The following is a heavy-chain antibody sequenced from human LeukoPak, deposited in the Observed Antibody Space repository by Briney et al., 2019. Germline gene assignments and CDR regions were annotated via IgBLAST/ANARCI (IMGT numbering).Heavy chain of an antibody. Sequence: TGGSLRLSCAASGFTFSNYNMNWVRQAPGKGLVWVSRINSDGSSTSYADSVKGRFTISRDNAKNTLYLQMNSLRAEDTAVYYCATTYYYDSSGTFDYWGQGTLVAVSS. CDR2: INSDGSST. CDR3: ATTYYYDSSGTFDY. D-gene: IGHD3-22*01. V-gene: IGHV3-74*01. J-gene: IGHJ4*02. CDR1: GFTFSNYN.